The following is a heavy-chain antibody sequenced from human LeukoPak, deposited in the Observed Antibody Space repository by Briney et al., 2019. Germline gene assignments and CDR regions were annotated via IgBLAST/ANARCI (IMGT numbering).Heavy chain of an antibody. J-gene: IGHJ4*02. V-gene: IGHV3-7*01. D-gene: IGHD6-19*01. CDR2: IKQDGSEK. CDR1: GFTFSSYW. Sequence: GGSLRLSCAASGFTFSSYWMSWVRQAPGKGLEWVANIKQDGSEKYYVDSVKGRFTISRDNAKNSLYLQMNSLRAEDTAVYYCTRRVWGGWYYFDYWGQGTLVTVSS. CDR3: TRRVWGGWYYFDY.